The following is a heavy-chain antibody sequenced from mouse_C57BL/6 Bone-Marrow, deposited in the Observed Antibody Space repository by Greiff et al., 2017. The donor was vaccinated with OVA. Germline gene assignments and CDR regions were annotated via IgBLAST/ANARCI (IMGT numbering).Heavy chain of an antibody. D-gene: IGHD2-5*01. Sequence: EVQGVESGGGLVQPKGSLKLSCAASGFTFNTYAMHWVRQAPGKGLEWVARIRSKSSNYATYYADSVKDRFTISRDDSQSMLYLQMNNLKTEDTAMYYCVRERAYYSNYEFAYWGQGTLVTVSA. CDR2: IRSKSSNYAT. CDR3: VRERAYYSNYEFAY. J-gene: IGHJ3*01. V-gene: IGHV10-3*01. CDR1: GFTFNTYA.